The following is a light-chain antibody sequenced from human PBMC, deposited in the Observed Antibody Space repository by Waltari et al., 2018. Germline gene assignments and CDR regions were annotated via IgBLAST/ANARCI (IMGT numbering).Light chain of an antibody. V-gene: IGKV3-15*01. CDR2: GAS. CDR1: QSISSN. J-gene: IGKJ2*01. CDR3: LQCDEWPPYT. Sequence: EIVMTQSPATLSVSPGERATLSCRASQSISSNLAWYQQKPGQAPRLLIYGASTRATGIPGRFSGSGSGTEFTLTITSLQSEDFAVYYCLQCDEWPPYTFGQGTKLEIK.